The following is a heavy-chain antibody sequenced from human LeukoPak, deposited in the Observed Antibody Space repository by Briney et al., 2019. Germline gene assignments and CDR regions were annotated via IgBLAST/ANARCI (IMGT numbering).Heavy chain of an antibody. Sequence: SETLSLTCTVSGDSISSSSYYWGWIRQPPGKGLEWIGTIYYSGSTYYNPSLKSRGTISVDTSKNQFSLRLSSVTAADTAIYYCARKLYVVRDVTFLNWFDPWGQGTLVTVSS. J-gene: IGHJ5*02. CDR3: ARKLYVVRDVTFLNWFDP. V-gene: IGHV4-39*01. CDR1: GDSISSSSYY. D-gene: IGHD3-10*01. CDR2: IYYSGST.